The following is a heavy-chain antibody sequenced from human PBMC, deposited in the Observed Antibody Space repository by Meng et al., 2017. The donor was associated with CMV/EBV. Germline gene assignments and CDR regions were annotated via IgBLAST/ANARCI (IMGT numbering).Heavy chain of an antibody. CDR1: GFTFSSYG. CDR2: ISSSGSTI. D-gene: IGHD6-19*01. CDR3: ARAVDSSGWYLLDY. V-gene: IGHV3-48*04. Sequence: GGSLRLSCAASGFTFSSYGMHWVRQAPGKGLEWVSYISSSGSTIYYADSVKGRFTISRDNAKNSLYLQMNSLRAEDTAVYYCARAVDSSGWYLLDYWGQGTLVTVSS. J-gene: IGHJ4*02.